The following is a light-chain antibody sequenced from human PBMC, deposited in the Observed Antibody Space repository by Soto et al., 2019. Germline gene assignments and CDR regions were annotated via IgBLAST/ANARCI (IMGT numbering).Light chain of an antibody. CDR2: DAT. Sequence: DIQMTQSPSSLSASVGDRVTITCRASQGINNCLAWFQQRPGKAPKSLIYDATTLHIGVPSRFRGSGSGTEFTLTISSLQPEDFATYYCQQCYNYPLTFGPGTKVDIK. J-gene: IGKJ3*01. CDR3: QQCYNYPLT. CDR1: QGINNC. V-gene: IGKV1-16*01.